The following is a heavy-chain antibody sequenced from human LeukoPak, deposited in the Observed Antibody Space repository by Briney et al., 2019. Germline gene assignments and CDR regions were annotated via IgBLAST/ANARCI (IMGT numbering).Heavy chain of an antibody. J-gene: IGHJ4*02. Sequence: PGGSLRLSCAASGFTFSNYWMSWVRQAPGKGLGWVSYISSSSSTIYYADSVKGRFTISRDNAKNSLYLQMNSLRAEDTAVYYCARDLGARDYGDDSGSGYWGQGTLVTVSS. CDR1: GFTFSNYW. CDR3: ARDLGARDYGDDSGSGY. CDR2: ISSSSSTI. D-gene: IGHD4/OR15-4a*01. V-gene: IGHV3-48*01.